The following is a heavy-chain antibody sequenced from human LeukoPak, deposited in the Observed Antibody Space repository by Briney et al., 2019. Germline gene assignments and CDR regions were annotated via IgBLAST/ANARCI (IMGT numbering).Heavy chain of an antibody. CDR1: GFTFSSYA. J-gene: IGHJ4*02. V-gene: IGHV3-23*01. Sequence: QPGGSLRLSCAASGFTFSSYAMSWVRQAPGKGLEWVSAISGSGGSTYYADSVKGRFTISRDNSKNTLYLQMNNLKAEDTAVYYCARDRSGGWPGVGDCWGQGPRVTVSS. CDR2: ISGSGGST. D-gene: IGHD6-19*01. CDR3: ARDRSGGWPGVGDC.